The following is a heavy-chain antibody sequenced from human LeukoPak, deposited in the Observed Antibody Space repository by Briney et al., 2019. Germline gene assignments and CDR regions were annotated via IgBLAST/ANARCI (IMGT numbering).Heavy chain of an antibody. CDR1: GFTFSSYW. CDR3: ARECSSTSCYSNWFDP. J-gene: IGHJ5*02. CDR2: IKQDGSEK. V-gene: IGHV3-7*01. D-gene: IGHD2-2*01. Sequence: GGSLRLSCAASGFTFSSYWMSWVRQAPGKGLEWVANIKQDGSEKYCVDSVKGRFTISRDNAKNSLYLQMNSLRAEDAAVYYCARECSSTSCYSNWFDPWGQGTLVTVSS.